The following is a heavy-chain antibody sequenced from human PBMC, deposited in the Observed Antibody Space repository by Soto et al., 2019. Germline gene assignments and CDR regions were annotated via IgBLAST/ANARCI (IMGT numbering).Heavy chain of an antibody. CDR2: IWYDGTNE. Sequence: GGSLRLSCAASGFTFSNYDMHWVRQAPGKGLEWVAVIWYDGTNENYADSVKGRFTISRDNSKNTVYLQMNSLRAEDTAVYYCARGGYCSGGSCPYFDYWGPGTLVTVSS. V-gene: IGHV3-33*01. D-gene: IGHD2-15*01. CDR1: GFTFSNYD. J-gene: IGHJ4*02. CDR3: ARGGYCSGGSCPYFDY.